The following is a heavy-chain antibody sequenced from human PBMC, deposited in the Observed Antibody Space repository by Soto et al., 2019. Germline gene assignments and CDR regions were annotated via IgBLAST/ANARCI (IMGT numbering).Heavy chain of an antibody. CDR3: ARLGSRGCYHGSYFNY. J-gene: IGHJ4*02. Sequence: QLQLQESGPGLVKPSETLSLTCIVSGGSISINNHYWGWIRQFPGKGLEWIGGILYSGSTNYNPSLKRRVTLSVETSKNQFSLKMSSVTAADTALYYCARLGSRGCYHGSYFNYWGQGTMVTVSS. CDR1: GGSISINNHY. D-gene: IGHD2-2*01. CDR2: ILYSGST. V-gene: IGHV4-39*01.